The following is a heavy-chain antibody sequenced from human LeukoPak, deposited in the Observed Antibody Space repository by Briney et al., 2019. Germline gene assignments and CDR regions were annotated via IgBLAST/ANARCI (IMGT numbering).Heavy chain of an antibody. Sequence: PSETLSLTCAVYGGSFSGYYWSWIRQPPGKGLEWIGEINHSGSTNYNPSLKSRVTISVDTSKNQFSLKLSSVTAADTVVYFWPRATYDILTGEDAFDIWGQGTMVTVSS. CDR3: PRATYDILTGEDAFDI. V-gene: IGHV4-34*01. D-gene: IGHD3-9*01. J-gene: IGHJ3*02. CDR2: INHSGST. CDR1: GGSFSGYY.